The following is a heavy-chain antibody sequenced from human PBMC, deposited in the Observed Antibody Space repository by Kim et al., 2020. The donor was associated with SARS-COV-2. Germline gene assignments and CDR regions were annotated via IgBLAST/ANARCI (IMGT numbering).Heavy chain of an antibody. CDR2: INHSGST. J-gene: IGHJ6*02. CDR1: GGSFSGYY. V-gene: IGHV4-34*01. CDR3: ARELFPLWGHNYYGMDV. D-gene: IGHD3-10*01. Sequence: SETLSLTCAVYGGSFSGYYWSWIRQPPGKGLEWIGEINHSGSTNYNPSLKSRVTISVDTSKNQFSLKLSSVTAADTAVYYCARELFPLWGHNYYGMDVWGQGTTVTVSS.